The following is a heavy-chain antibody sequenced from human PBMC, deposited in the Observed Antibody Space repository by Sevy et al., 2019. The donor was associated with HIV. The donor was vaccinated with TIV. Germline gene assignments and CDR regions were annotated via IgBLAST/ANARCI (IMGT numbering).Heavy chain of an antibody. CDR2: IRYDGINK. Sequence: GGYLRLSCAASGFRFNNFGMYWVRQAPGKGLEGVEFIRYDGINKYYVDSVKGRSTISRDNSKDTLYLEMKSLRLEDTAIYYCAKGGSGGIDDYGMDVWGQGTTVTVSS. J-gene: IGHJ6*02. CDR1: GFRFNNFG. V-gene: IGHV3-30*02. CDR3: AKGGSGGIDDYGMDV. D-gene: IGHD6-25*01.